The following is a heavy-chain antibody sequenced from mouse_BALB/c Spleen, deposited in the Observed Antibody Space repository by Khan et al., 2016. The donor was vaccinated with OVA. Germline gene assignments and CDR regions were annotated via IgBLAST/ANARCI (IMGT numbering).Heavy chain of an antibody. V-gene: IGHV1-4*01. CDR3: SSVGPYHGNDGAWFAY. CDR1: GYTFTSYT. Sequence: QVRLQQSGAELARPGASVKMSCKASGYTFTSYTIHWVKQRPGQGLEWIGYINPTNIYTNYNQTFRDKATLTADNSSSTAYMQMNSLTSEDSAVDYGSSVGPYHGNDGAWFAYWGQGTLVTVSA. J-gene: IGHJ3*01. CDR2: INPTNIYT. D-gene: IGHD2-9*01.